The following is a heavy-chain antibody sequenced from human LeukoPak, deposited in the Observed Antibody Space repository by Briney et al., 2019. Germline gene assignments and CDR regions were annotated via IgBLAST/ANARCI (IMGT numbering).Heavy chain of an antibody. CDR2: INNGGITT. CDR3: ARGRYYGMDV. V-gene: IGHV3-74*01. Sequence: GGSLRLSCEVSGFTFSPFWMHWVRQAPGKGLVWVSGINNGGITTTYADSVKGRFTISRDNPKNTLYLQMNSLRAEDTAVYYCARGRYYGMDVWGQGTTVTVSS. CDR1: GFTFSPFW. J-gene: IGHJ6*02.